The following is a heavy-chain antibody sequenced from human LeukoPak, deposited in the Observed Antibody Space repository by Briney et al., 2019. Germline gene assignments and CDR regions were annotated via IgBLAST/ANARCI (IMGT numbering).Heavy chain of an antibody. CDR1: GFTFTSSA. Sequence: GASVKVSCKASGFTFTSSAMQWVRQARGQRLEWVGWIVVGSGNTNCAQKFQERVTITRDMSTSTVYMELSSLRSEDTAVYYCAAARRGWELLWIDYWGQGTLVTVSS. V-gene: IGHV1-58*02. CDR2: IVVGSGNT. J-gene: IGHJ4*02. D-gene: IGHD1-26*01. CDR3: AAARRGWELLWIDY.